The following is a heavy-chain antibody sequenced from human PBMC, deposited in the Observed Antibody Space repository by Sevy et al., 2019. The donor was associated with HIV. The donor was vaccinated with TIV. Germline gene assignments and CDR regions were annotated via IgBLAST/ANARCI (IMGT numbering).Heavy chain of an antibody. D-gene: IGHD6-13*01. CDR1: GYTLSSYD. CDR3: ARADLDSSTFFYYYGMDV. Sequence: ASVKVSCKASGYTLSSYDINWVGQATGQGLEWMGWMNPDSGRRGYAPKFQGRVTMTTNTSIGTAYMELRSLRSEDSAVYYCARADLDSSTFFYYYGMDVWGQGTTVTVSS. J-gene: IGHJ6*02. CDR2: MNPDSGRR. V-gene: IGHV1-8*01.